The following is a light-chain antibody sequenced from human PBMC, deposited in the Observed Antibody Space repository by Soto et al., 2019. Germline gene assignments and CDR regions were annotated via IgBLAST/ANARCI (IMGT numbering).Light chain of an antibody. V-gene: IGKV3D-15*01. J-gene: IGKJ5*01. Sequence: EIVLTQSPGTLSVSPGERATLSCRASQSVSSSHLAWYQQKPGQAPRLLIYGASTRATGIPARFSASGSGTEFTLTISSLQSEDFAVDYCQQYNYWPPKITFGQGTRLEN. CDR2: GAS. CDR3: QQYNYWPPKIT. CDR1: QSVSSSH.